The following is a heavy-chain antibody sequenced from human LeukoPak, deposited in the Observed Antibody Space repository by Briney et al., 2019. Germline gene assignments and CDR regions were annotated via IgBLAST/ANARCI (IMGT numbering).Heavy chain of an antibody. J-gene: IGHJ5*02. CDR2: IYYSGST. Sequence: PSETLSLTCTVSGGSISSYYWSWIRQPPGKGLEWIGYIYYSGSTNYNPSLKSRVTISVDTSKNQFSLKLSSVTAADTAVYYCARVLGWAITQDYYDSSGPPGPDWFDPWGQGTLVTVSS. CDR1: GGSISSYY. V-gene: IGHV4-59*01. CDR3: ARVLGWAITQDYYDSSGPPGPDWFDP. D-gene: IGHD3-22*01.